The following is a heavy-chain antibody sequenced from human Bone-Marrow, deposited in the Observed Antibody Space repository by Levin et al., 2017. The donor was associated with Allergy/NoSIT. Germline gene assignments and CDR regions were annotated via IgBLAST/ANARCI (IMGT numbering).Heavy chain of an antibody. D-gene: IGHD3-10*01. CDR2: IWYDGSNK. V-gene: IGHV3-33*01. Sequence: SGGSLRLSCAASGFTFSSYGMHWVRQAPGKGLEWVAVIWYDGSNKYYADSVKGRFTISRDNSKNTLYLQMNSLRAEDTAVYYCARGDAGGNVLLWFGELLFDYWGQGTLVTVSS. J-gene: IGHJ4*02. CDR1: GFTFSSYG. CDR3: ARGDAGGNVLLWFGELLFDY.